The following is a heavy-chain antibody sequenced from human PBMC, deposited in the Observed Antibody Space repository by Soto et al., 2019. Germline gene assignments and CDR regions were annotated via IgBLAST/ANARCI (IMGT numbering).Heavy chain of an antibody. CDR1: RYTFTRYA. Sequence: ASVKVSYKASRYTFTRYAMQWVRLAPGQRLEWMGWINAGNGNTKYSQKFQGRVTITRDTSASTAYMELSSLRSEDTAVYYRARVGVYGDYDCFDPWGQGTLVPVSS. CDR3: ARVGVYGDYDCFDP. D-gene: IGHD4-17*01. V-gene: IGHV1-3*01. J-gene: IGHJ5*02. CDR2: INAGNGNT.